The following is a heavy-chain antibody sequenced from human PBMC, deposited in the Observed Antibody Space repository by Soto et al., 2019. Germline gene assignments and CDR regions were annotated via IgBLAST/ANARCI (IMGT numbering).Heavy chain of an antibody. D-gene: IGHD5-12*01. V-gene: IGHV3-23*01. J-gene: IGHJ3*01. CDR1: GFAFSRFA. CDR2: ISGSGADS. Sequence: PGGSLRLSCAASGFAFSRFAMSLVRQSPGKGLERVSTISGSGADSYGSDSVKGRFIISRDNSKNTLSLQMNDLKVEDTAIYYCAKSTGVLATTGGAFDGWGQGPMVT. CDR3: AKSTGVLATTGGAFDG.